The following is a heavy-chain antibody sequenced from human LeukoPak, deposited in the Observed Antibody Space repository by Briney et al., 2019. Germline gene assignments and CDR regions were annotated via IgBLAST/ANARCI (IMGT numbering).Heavy chain of an antibody. V-gene: IGHV3-23*01. J-gene: IGHJ4*02. CDR2: ISGSDGST. CDR3: ARDGVPDYYDSSGYLNY. Sequence: GGSLRLSCAASGFTFSSYEMNWVRQAPGKGLEWVSGISGSDGSTNYADSVKGRFTISRDNSKNTLYLQMNSLRAEDTAVYYCARDGVPDYYDSSGYLNYWGQGTLVTVSS. CDR1: GFTFSSYE. D-gene: IGHD3-22*01.